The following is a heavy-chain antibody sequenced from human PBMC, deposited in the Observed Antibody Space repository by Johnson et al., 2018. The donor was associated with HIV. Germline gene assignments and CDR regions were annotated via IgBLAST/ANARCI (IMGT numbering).Heavy chain of an antibody. CDR3: ARGDSSGEAFDI. D-gene: IGHD3-22*01. V-gene: IGHV3-66*01. J-gene: IGHJ3*02. Sequence: VQLVESGGGLIQPGGSLRLSCAASGFTFSTYVMTWVRQAPGKGLEWVSVIYSGGSTYYADSVKGRFTISRDNSKNTLYLQMNSLRAEDTAVYYCARGDSSGEAFDIWGQGTMVTVSS. CDR1: GFTFSTYV. CDR2: IYSGGST.